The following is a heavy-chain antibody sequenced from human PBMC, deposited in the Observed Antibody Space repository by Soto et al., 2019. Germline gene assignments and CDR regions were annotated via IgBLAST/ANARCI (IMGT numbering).Heavy chain of an antibody. CDR2: ISYDGSNQ. CDR3: AKSRMGSSWYEGAS. D-gene: IGHD6-13*01. Sequence: QVELVESGGGVVQPGRSLRLSCAASGFPFSSYGMHWVRQAPGKGLEWVAVISYDGSNQYYADSVKGRFTISRDNSKNTRYLEVNSLRPEDTAVYFCAKSRMGSSWYEGASWGQGTLVTVSS. J-gene: IGHJ5*02. CDR1: GFPFSSYG. V-gene: IGHV3-30*18.